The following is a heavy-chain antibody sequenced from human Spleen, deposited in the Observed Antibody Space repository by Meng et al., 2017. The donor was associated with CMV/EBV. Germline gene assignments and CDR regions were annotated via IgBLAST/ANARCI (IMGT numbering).Heavy chain of an antibody. V-gene: IGHV3-23*01. CDR3: AKAYSSSWYREYYDF. J-gene: IGHJ4*02. D-gene: IGHD6-13*01. CDR1: GFTFSSYA. CDR2: ITASGGST. Sequence: GESLKISCAASGFTFSSYAMSWVRQAPGQGLEWVSPITASGGSTYYADSVKCRFTVSRDNSKNTLYLQLNSLRAEDTAVYYCAKAYSSSWYREYYDFWGQGTLVTVSS.